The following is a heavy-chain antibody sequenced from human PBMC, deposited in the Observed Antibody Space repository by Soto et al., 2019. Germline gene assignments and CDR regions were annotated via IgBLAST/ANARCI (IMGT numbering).Heavy chain of an antibody. CDR2: IGWNGASI. J-gene: IGHJ4*02. CDR3: AKSGVVPYFDR. CDR1: GFAFDEYV. V-gene: IGHV3-9*01. Sequence: EVQLVQSGGGLVQPGRSLRLSCAATGFAFDEYVMHWVRQAPGKGLEWVGSIGWNGASIDYADSVKGRFTISRDNAKNSLFLQMNSLTTEDTALYFCAKSGVVPYFDRPGQGTLVTVSS. D-gene: IGHD2-2*01.